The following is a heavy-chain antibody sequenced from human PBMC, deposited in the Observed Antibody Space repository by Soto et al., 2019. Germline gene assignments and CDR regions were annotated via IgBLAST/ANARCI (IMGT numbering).Heavy chain of an antibody. CDR2: IYSGGST. V-gene: IGHV3-66*01. J-gene: IGHJ6*02. CDR3: ARDRFPYGMDV. Sequence: EVQVAESGGGLVQPGGSLRLSCAASGFTVSSNYMSWVRQAPGKGLEWVSFIYSGGSTYYADSVKGRFTISRDKSKNTLYRQMNSLRADDTAMYYCARDRFPYGMDVWGQGTTVTVSS. CDR1: GFTVSSNY.